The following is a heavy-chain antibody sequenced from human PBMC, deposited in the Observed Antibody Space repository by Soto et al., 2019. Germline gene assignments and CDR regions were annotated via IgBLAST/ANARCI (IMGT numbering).Heavy chain of an antibody. J-gene: IGHJ4*02. CDR3: ARDIGSYAYGEGY. V-gene: IGHV4-4*07. D-gene: IGHD3-10*01. CDR2: VYSSGTT. CDR1: GGSINSYW. Sequence: SETLSLTCSVSGGSINSYWWSWIRQPAGKGLEWIGRVYSSGTTDYNPSLNSRATLSVETSKNQFSLKLSSVTAADTAVYYWARDIGSYAYGEGYWGQGIQVTVS.